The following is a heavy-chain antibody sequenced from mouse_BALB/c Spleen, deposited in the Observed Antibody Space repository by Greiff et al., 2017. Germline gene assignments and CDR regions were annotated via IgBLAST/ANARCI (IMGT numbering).Heavy chain of an antibody. CDR1: GYTFTSYW. V-gene: IGHV1-5*01. CDR3: TREGYGYDDFDY. CDR2: IYPGNSDT. Sequence: VQLQQSGTVLARPGASVKMSCKASGYTFTSYWMHWVKQRPGQGLEWIGAIYPGNSDTSYNQKFKGKAKLTAVTSTSTAYMELSSLTNEDSAVYYCTREGYGYDDFDYWGQGTTLTVSS. J-gene: IGHJ2*01. D-gene: IGHD2-2*01.